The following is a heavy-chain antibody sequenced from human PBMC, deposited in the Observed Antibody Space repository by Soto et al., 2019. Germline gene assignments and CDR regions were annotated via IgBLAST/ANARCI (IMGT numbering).Heavy chain of an antibody. J-gene: IGHJ6*02. V-gene: IGHV3-33*01. CDR1: GFTFSSYG. CDR3: ARDGDFWSGYYTSGYYYYYGMDV. D-gene: IGHD3-3*01. CDR2: IWYDGSNK. Sequence: GSLRLSCAASGFTFSSYGMHWVRQAPGKGLEWVAVIWYDGSNKYYADSVKGRFTISRDNSKNTLYLQMNSLRAEDTAVYYCARDGDFWSGYYTSGYYYYYGMDVWGQGTTVTVSS.